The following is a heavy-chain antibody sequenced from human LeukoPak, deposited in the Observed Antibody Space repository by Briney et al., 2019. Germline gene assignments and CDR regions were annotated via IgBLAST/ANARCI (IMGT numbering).Heavy chain of an antibody. CDR2: INHSGST. J-gene: IGHJ5*02. Sequence: PSETLSLTCAVYGGSLSGYYWSWIRQPPGKGLEWIGEINHSGSTNYNPSLKSRVTISVDTSKNQFSLKLSSVTAADTAVYYCARNYDWFDPWGQGTLVTVSS. CDR3: ARNYDWFDP. CDR1: GGSLSGYY. V-gene: IGHV4-34*01. D-gene: IGHD1-7*01.